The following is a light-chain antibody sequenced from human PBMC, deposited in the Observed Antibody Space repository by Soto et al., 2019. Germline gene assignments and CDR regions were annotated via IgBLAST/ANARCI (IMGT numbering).Light chain of an antibody. J-gene: IGLJ3*02. CDR2: EVI. V-gene: IGLV2-23*02. CDR1: SSDVGNSNR. Sequence: QSALTQPASVPGSPGQSITISCTGTSSDVGNSNRVSWYQHHPGTDPKVMIYEVIKRPSGVSIRFSGSKSGNTASLTISGLQAEDEADYYCSSYAGSGTLVFGGGTKVTVL. CDR3: SSYAGSGTLV.